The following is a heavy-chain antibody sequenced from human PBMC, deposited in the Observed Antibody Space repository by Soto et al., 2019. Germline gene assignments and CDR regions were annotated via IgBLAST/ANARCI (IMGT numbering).Heavy chain of an antibody. CDR1: GYKFSIYW. V-gene: IGHV5-51*01. CDR2: IYPGDSDT. J-gene: IGHJ6*02. Sequence: GESLKISCQGSGYKFSIYWIAWVRQMPGQGLEWMGIIYPGDSDTRYSPSFQGQVTISADKSTSTAYLQWNSLKASDTATYYCAGHMVSQWLVRVDFWGQGTTVTVSS. D-gene: IGHD6-19*01. CDR3: AGHMVSQWLVRVDF.